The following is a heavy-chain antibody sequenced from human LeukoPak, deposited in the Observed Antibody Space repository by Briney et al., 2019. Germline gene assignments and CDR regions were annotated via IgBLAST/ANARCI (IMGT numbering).Heavy chain of an antibody. CDR1: GGSISSGDYY. J-gene: IGHJ6*03. Sequence: PSQTLSLTCTVSGGSISSGDYYWSWIRQPPGKGLEWIGYIYYSGSTYYNPSLKSRVTISVDTSKNQFSLKLSSVTAADTAVCYCARGRIDYYYYMDVWGKGTTVTVSS. V-gene: IGHV4-30-4*08. CDR2: IYYSGST. CDR3: ARGRIDYYYYMDV.